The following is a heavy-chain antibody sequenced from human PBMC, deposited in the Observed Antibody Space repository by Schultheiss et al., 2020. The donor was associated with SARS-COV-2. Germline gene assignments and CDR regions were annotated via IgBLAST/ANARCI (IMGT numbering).Heavy chain of an antibody. V-gene: IGHV1-18*01. CDR3: ARGVTRYGDYHYYGMDV. Sequence: ASVKVSCKASGYTFTSYGISWVRQAPGQGLEWMGWISAYNGNTNYAQKFQNRVTMTRDTSTSTVYMELSSLRSEDTAVYYCARGVTRYGDYHYYGMDVWGQGTTVTVSS. D-gene: IGHD4-17*01. J-gene: IGHJ6*02. CDR1: GYTFTSYG. CDR2: ISAYNGNT.